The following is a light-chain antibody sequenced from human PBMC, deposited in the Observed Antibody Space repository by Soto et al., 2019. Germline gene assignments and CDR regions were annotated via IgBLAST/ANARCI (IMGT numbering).Light chain of an antibody. Sequence: DIQMTQSPSSLSSSVRDRVTITCRASQSITTYLNWYQQTSGEAPKLLIYAAARLQTGVPSRFSGSGSGTDFTLTISSLQPEDFATYYCQQAYGAPPTFGQGTKVDIK. V-gene: IGKV1-39*01. J-gene: IGKJ1*01. CDR2: AAA. CDR1: QSITTY. CDR3: QQAYGAPPT.